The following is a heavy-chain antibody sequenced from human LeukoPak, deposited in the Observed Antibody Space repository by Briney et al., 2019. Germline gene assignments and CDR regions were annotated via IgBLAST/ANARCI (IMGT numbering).Heavy chain of an antibody. V-gene: IGHV1-2*06. CDR2: INPNSGGT. D-gene: IGHD2-15*01. CDR3: ARSRVPAGKYCSGGSCYGGFDD. J-gene: IGHJ4*02. CDR1: GGTFSSYA. Sequence: ASVKVSCKASGGTFSSYAISWVRQAPGQGLEWMGRINPNSGGTNYAQKFQGRVTITRDTSASTAYMELSSLRSEDTAVYYCARSRVPAGKYCSGGSCYGGFDDWGQGTLVTVSS.